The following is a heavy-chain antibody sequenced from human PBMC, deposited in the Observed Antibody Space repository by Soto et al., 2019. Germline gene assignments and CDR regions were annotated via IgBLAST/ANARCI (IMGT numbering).Heavy chain of an antibody. CDR1: VDTFDTFA. CDR3: ARDEDREQLGGNYYGTWDV. CDR2: IIPIFRTP. Sequence: QVQLVQSGAEVVKPGSSVKVSCKASVDTFDTFAISWVRQAPGQGLECMGGIIPIFRTPDYGQKFQGRVTITADESTSTAYMELSSLRSEDTALYYCARDEDREQLGGNYYGTWDVGGQGTTVTVSS. J-gene: IGHJ6*02. V-gene: IGHV1-69*12. D-gene: IGHD1-26*01.